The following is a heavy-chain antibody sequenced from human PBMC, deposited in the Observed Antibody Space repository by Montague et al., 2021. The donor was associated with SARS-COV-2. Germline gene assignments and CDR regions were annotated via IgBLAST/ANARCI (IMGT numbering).Heavy chain of an antibody. V-gene: IGHV4-34*01. CDR2: INHSGRT. CDR1: VGSFSGYY. D-gene: IGHD5-24*01. J-gene: IGHJ4*02. CDR3: ARIGDGYNAAPGY. Sequence: SETLSLTCAVYVGSFSGYYWSWIRQPPGKGLEWIGGINHSGRTNYNPSLRSRITILVDTSKNQFSLKLSSVTAADTAVYYCARIGDGYNAAPGYWGQGTLVTVSS.